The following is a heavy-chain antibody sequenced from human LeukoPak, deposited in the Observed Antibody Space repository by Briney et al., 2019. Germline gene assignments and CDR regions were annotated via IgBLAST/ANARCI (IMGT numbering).Heavy chain of an antibody. Sequence: GGSLRLSCALSGFTLTIYSMNWVRPAPGEWLEWVSSISSSSSYIYYADSVKGRFTISRENVKTSLYLQMNSLRAEDAAVYYCARDPFYSSSTSCGDYWGQGTLVTVSS. CDR2: ISSSSSYI. CDR3: ARDPFYSSSTSCGDY. CDR1: GFTLTIYS. D-gene: IGHD2-2*01. J-gene: IGHJ4*02. V-gene: IGHV3-21*01.